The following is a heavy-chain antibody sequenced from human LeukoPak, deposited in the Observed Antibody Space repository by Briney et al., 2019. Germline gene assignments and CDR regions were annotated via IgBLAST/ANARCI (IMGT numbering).Heavy chain of an antibody. J-gene: IGHJ4*02. Sequence: GGSLRLSCVASGFTFSSYWMTWVRQQPGKGLEWVANINQDGGAKYYLDSVKGRFTISRDNANNSLYLQMNSLRVDDTAVYYCATTDSSSPRDWGQGTLVTVSS. CDR1: GFTFSSYW. CDR3: ATTDSSSPRD. D-gene: IGHD6-13*01. V-gene: IGHV3-7*03. CDR2: INQDGGAK.